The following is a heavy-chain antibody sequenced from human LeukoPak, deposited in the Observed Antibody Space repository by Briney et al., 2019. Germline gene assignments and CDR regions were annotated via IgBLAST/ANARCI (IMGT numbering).Heavy chain of an antibody. J-gene: IGHJ4*02. CDR2: IYYSGST. V-gene: IGHV4-30-4*01. Sequence: SETLSLTCTVSGGSISSGDYYWSWIRQPPGKGLEWIGYIYYSGSTYYNPSLKSRVIISVDTSKNQFSLKLSSVTAADTAVYYCASRYFDWLSPVDYWGQGTLVTVSS. D-gene: IGHD3-9*01. CDR3: ASRYFDWLSPVDY. CDR1: GGSISSGDYY.